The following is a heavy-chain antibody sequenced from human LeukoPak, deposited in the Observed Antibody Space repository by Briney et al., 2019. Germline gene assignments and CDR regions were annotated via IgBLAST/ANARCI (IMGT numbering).Heavy chain of an antibody. V-gene: IGHV3-30*02. Sequence: GGSLRLSCAASGFTFSSYGMHWVRQAPGKGLEWVAFIRYDGSNKYYADSAKGRFTISRDNSKNTLYLQMNSLRAEDTAVYYCARLLSSGYDRFDYWGQGTLVTVSS. D-gene: IGHD5-12*01. CDR2: IRYDGSNK. J-gene: IGHJ4*02. CDR3: ARLLSSGYDRFDY. CDR1: GFTFSSYG.